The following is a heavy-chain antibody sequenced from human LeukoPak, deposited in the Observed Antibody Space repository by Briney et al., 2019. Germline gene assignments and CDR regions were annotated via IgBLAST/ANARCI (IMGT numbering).Heavy chain of an antibody. V-gene: IGHV5-51*01. Sequence: KLGESLKISCKGSGYSFTSYWIGWVRQMPGKGLEWMGIIYPGDSDTKYSPSFQGQVTISANKSISTAYLQWSSLKASDTAMYYCARRSSSWDRYDNWGQGTLVTVSS. CDR2: IYPGDSDT. D-gene: IGHD6-13*01. J-gene: IGHJ4*02. CDR1: GYSFTSYW. CDR3: ARRSSSWDRYDN.